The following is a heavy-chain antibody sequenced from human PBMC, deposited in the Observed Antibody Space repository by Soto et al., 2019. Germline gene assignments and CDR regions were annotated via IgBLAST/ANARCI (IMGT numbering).Heavy chain of an antibody. CDR2: IYHSGST. CDR1: DGSTSLGGHS. V-gene: IGHV4-30-2*01. D-gene: IGHD6-19*01. Sequence: TPSITTAVPDGSTSLGGHSWCCFRQPPGKGLEWIGYIYHSGSTYYNPSLKSRVTISVDRSKNQFSLKLSSVTAADTAVYYCARARGQWLVLGYNWFDPWGQG. J-gene: IGHJ5*02. CDR3: ARARGQWLVLGYNWFDP.